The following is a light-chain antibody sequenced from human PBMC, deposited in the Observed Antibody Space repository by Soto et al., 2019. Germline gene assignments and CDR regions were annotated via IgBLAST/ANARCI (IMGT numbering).Light chain of an antibody. V-gene: IGKV3-20*01. CDR3: QQYQNSPRT. CDR1: QSVGGNS. J-gene: IGKJ1*01. CDR2: DTS. Sequence: ETVLTQSPGTLSLSPGERATVSCRASQSVGGNSLAWYQQRPGQAPRLLIYDTSKRATGIPDRFSGSGSGTDFTLTISRLEPADVAVYYCQQYQNSPRTFGQGTKVEIK.